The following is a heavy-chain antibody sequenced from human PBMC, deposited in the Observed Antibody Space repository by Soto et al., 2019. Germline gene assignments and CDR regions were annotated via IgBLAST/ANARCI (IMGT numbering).Heavy chain of an antibody. CDR1: GGSISSDGNY. CDR3: ARARMVRGIIYYYGMDV. CDR2: IYYSGST. Sequence: QVQLQESGPGLVKSSQTLSLTCTVSGGSISSDGNYWSWIRQHPGKGLEWIGYIYYSGSTNYNPSLNSRVTRSVDTSKNQFSLKLNSVTAADTAVYYCARARMVRGIIYYYGMDVWGQGTTVTVSS. J-gene: IGHJ6*02. D-gene: IGHD3-10*01. V-gene: IGHV4-31*03.